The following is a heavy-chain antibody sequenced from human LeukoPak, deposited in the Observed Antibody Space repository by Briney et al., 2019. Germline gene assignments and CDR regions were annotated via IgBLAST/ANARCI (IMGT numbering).Heavy chain of an antibody. J-gene: IGHJ4*02. CDR2: IYHSGST. V-gene: IGHV4-39*07. D-gene: IGHD3-16*02. CDR3: ARGPQGDMITFGGVIVQETHPYFDY. CDR1: GGSISSGSYY. Sequence: SETLSLTCTVSGGSISSGSYYWGWIRQPPGKGLEWIGSIYHSGSTYYNPSLKSRVTISVDTSKNQFSLKLSSVTAADTAVYYCARGPQGDMITFGGVIVQETHPYFDYWGQGTLVTVSS.